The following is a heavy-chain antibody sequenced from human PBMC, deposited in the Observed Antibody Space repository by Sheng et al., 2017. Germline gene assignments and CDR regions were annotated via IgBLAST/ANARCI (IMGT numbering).Heavy chain of an antibody. CDR3: ARGGAFDP. V-gene: IGHV1-8*01. CDR2: MTPNSGNT. Sequence: QVRLFQSGAEVRKPGASVRVSCKTSGYTFTDYDINWVRQPAGQGLEWMGWMTPNSGNTGYAEKFEGRLTLTRNTSTDTIFLDLTGLTSDDTAVYYCARGGAFDPWGQGTLVIVSS. J-gene: IGHJ5*02. CDR1: GYTFTDYD. D-gene: IGHD3-3*02.